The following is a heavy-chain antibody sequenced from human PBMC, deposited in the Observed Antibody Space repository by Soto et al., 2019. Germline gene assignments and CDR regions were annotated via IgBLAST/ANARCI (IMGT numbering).Heavy chain of an antibody. D-gene: IGHD2-2*02. Sequence: QVQLVQSGAEVKMSGSSVKVSCKASGGTFSSYTISWVRQAPGRGLEWLGGIIPIFGKIDYAQKFQGRVTISADESTNTGYLEVRSLGSEDTAIYYCAREGRGKKAGYNGLVSLGYWGQGTLVTVSS. CDR3: AREGRGKKAGYNGLVSLGY. CDR1: GGTFSSYT. V-gene: IGHV1-69*01. CDR2: IIPIFGKI. J-gene: IGHJ4*02.